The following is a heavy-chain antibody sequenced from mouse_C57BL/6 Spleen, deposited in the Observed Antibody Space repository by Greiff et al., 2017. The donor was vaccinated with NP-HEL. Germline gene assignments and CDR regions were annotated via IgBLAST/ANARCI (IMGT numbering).Heavy chain of an antibody. Sequence: VQLQQPGTELVKPGASVKLSCKASGYTFPSYWMHWVKQRPGQGLEWIGNINPSNGGTNYNEKFKSKATLTVDKSSSTAYMQLSSLTSEDSAVYYCARLDYDYGEFYFDYWGQGTTLTVSS. CDR2: INPSNGGT. CDR3: ARLDYDYGEFYFDY. V-gene: IGHV1-53*01. CDR1: GYTFPSYW. J-gene: IGHJ2*01. D-gene: IGHD2-4*01.